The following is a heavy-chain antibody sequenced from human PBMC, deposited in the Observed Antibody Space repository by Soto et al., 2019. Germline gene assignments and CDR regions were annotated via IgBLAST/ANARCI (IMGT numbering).Heavy chain of an antibody. V-gene: IGHV2-5*02. CDR1: GFSLYTNGVG. D-gene: IGHD1-26*01. Sequence: HITLKESGPTLVKPTQTLTLTCTFSGFSLYTNGVGVGWIRQPPGKALEWLALVYWDDDKRYSPALKTRLTITKDTSKNQLVLTMTNMDPVDTATYYCARHSSGSYFPYWGQGTLVTVSS. J-gene: IGHJ4*02. CDR2: VYWDDDK. CDR3: ARHSSGSYFPY.